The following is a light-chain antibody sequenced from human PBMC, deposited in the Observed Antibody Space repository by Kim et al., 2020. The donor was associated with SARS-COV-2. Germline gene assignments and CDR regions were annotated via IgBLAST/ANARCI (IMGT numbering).Light chain of an antibody. V-gene: IGLV3-25*03. CDR2: KDS. CDR3: QSADSSGTYPV. Sequence: PGQTASMPCSGDALPKQYAYWYQQKPGQAPVLVIYKDSERPSGIPERFSGSSSGTTVTLTISGVQAEDEADYYCQSADSSGTYPVFGGGTQLTVL. J-gene: IGLJ3*02. CDR1: ALPKQY.